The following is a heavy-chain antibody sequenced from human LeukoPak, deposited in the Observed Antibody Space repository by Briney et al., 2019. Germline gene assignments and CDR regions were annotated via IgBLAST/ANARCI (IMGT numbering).Heavy chain of an antibody. V-gene: IGHV1-8*01. CDR3: ARYDCSGGSCYLAY. J-gene: IGHJ4*02. CDR1: GYTFTSYG. Sequence: GASVKVSCKASGYTFTSYGINWVRQATGQGLEWMGWMNPNSGNTGYAQKFQGRVTMTRNTSISTAYMELSSLRSEDTAVYYCARYDCSGGSCYLAYWGQGTLVTVSS. D-gene: IGHD2-15*01. CDR2: MNPNSGNT.